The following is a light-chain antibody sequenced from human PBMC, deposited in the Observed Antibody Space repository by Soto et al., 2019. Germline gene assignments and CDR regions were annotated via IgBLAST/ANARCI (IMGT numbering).Light chain of an antibody. J-gene: IGLJ1*01. Sequence: QSVLTQPASVSGSPGQSITISCTGTSSDVATYNYVSWYQQHPGKAPKPIIYEVSNRPSGVSNRFSGSKSGNTASLTISGLQAEDEADYYCSSNTSSTDYVFGTGTKATVL. CDR2: EVS. CDR3: SSNTSSTDYV. CDR1: SSDVATYNY. V-gene: IGLV2-14*01.